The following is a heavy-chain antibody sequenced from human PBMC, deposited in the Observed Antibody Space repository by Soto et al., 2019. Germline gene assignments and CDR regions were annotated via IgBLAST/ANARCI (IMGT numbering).Heavy chain of an antibody. D-gene: IGHD5-12*01. J-gene: IGHJ4*02. CDR3: VHTSRWLKLFDS. CDR2: IYWDDDK. CDR1: GFSLSTSGVS. Sequence: QITLKESGPTLVKPTQTLTLTCTFSGFSLSTSGVSVGXXXXXXXXALEWLAVIYWDDDKRYSPSLKSRLTITQDTSKNQVVXTMTNMDPVDTATYYCVHTSRWLKLFDSWGQGTLVTVSS. V-gene: IGHV2-5*02.